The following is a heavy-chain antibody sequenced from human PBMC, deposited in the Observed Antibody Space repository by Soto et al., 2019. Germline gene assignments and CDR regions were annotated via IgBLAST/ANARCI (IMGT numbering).Heavy chain of an antibody. CDR3: ARGRDPGQEDIVVVVAATEAFDI. CDR2: INHSGRT. CDR1: GGSFIGYY. V-gene: IGHV4-34*01. Sequence: LSLTCAVYGGSFIGYYWSWIRQPPGKGLEWIGEINHSGRTNYNPSLKSRVTISVDTSKNQFSLKLSSVTAADTAVYYCARGRDPGQEDIVVVVAATEAFDIWGQGTMVTVSS. J-gene: IGHJ3*02. D-gene: IGHD2-15*01.